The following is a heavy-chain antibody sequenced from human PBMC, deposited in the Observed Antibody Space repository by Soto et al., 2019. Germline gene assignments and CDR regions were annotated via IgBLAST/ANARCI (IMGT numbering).Heavy chain of an antibody. Sequence: SETLSLTCTVSGGSISSNYWTWIRQPPGKGLEWIGYVYNSGSTNYNPSLKSRVTISEETSKSQFSLKVNSMTASDTAVYYCARYRREAVAGSTLDNWGQGILVTV. CDR1: GGSISSNY. CDR2: VYNSGST. CDR3: ARYRREAVAGSTLDN. J-gene: IGHJ4*02. D-gene: IGHD6-13*01. V-gene: IGHV4-59*01.